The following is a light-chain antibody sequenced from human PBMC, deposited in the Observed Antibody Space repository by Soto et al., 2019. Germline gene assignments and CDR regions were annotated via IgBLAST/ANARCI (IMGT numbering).Light chain of an antibody. CDR2: DVS. CDR3: GSYTSDNTLV. Sequence: QSALTQPASVSGSPGQSITISCTGTSSDIGSYNYVSWYQQHPGEVPRLMIYDVSNRPSGVSNRFSGSKSGNTASLTIYGLQAEDEADYYCGSYTSDNTLVFGGGTKLTVL. V-gene: IGLV2-14*03. J-gene: IGLJ2*01. CDR1: SSDIGSYNY.